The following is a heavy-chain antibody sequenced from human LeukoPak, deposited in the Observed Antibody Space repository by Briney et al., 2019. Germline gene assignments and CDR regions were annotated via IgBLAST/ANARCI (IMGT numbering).Heavy chain of an antibody. CDR3: AKNAGTGWRFFFDY. CDR2: ISSSSSYI. Sequence: GGSLRLSCAASGFTFSSYSMNWVRQAPGKGLEWVSSISSSSSYIYYADSVKGRFTISRDNAKNSLYLQMNSLRAEDTAVYYCAKNAGTGWRFFFDYWGLGALVTVSS. CDR1: GFTFSSYS. D-gene: IGHD6-19*01. J-gene: IGHJ4*02. V-gene: IGHV3-21*04.